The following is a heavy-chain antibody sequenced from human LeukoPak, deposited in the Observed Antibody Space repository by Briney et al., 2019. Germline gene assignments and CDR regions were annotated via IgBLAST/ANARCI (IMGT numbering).Heavy chain of an antibody. D-gene: IGHD3-10*01. CDR3: AKGGSSYYYYYGMDV. J-gene: IGHJ6*02. V-gene: IGHV3-43*02. Sequence: PGGSLRLSCAASGFTFDDYAMHWVRQARGKGLEWVSLISGDGGSTYYADSVKGRFTISRDNSKNSLYLQMNSLRTEDTALYYCAKGGSSYYYYYGMDVWGQGTTVTVSS. CDR2: ISGDGGST. CDR1: GFTFDDYA.